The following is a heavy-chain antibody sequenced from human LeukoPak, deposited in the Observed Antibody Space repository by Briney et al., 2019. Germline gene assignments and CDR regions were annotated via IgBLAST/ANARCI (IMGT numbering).Heavy chain of an antibody. D-gene: IGHD2-21*01. CDR2: VNLDGRST. V-gene: IGHV3-74*01. CDR1: GFTFTTYA. J-gene: IGHJ4*02. Sequence: GGSLRLSCAASGFTFTTYAMSWVRQAPGKGLLWVSRVNLDGRSTSYAESVKGRFTISRDNAKNTLYMQVTSLRVEDTAVYYCVRDVWGDRDGYFEFWGQGTLVTVSS. CDR3: VRDVWGDRDGYFEF.